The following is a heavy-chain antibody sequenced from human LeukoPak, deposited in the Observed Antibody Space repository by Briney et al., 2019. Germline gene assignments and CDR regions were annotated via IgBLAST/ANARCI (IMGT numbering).Heavy chain of an antibody. CDR1: GGPISSGGYY. V-gene: IGHV4-31*03. Sequence: SQTLSLTCTVSGGPISSGGYYWSWIRQHPGKGLEWIGYIYYSGSTYYNPSLQSRVTISMDTSKNQFSLNLSSVTAADTAVYYCARRAPSAGYFDLWGRGTLVTVSS. CDR2: IYYSGST. J-gene: IGHJ2*01. CDR3: ARRAPSAGYFDL.